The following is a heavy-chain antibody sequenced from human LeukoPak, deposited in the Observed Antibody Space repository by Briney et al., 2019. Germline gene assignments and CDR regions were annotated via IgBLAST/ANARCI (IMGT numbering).Heavy chain of an antibody. J-gene: IGHJ3*02. D-gene: IGHD4-17*01. CDR3: ARLTETVMRTERIWAFDI. Sequence: SETLSLTCTVSGVSISSHYWGWIRQPAGKGLEWIGHIYISGSTNYNPSLKSRVSMSVDTSEKQFSLNLNSVTAADTAVYYCARLTETVMRTERIWAFDIWGQGTLVTVSS. CDR1: GVSISSHY. V-gene: IGHV4-4*07. CDR2: IYISGST.